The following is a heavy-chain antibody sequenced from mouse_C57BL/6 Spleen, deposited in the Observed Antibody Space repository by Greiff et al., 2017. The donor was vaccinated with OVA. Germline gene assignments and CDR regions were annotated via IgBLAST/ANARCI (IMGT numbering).Heavy chain of an antibody. CDR3: ARSVYYYGSSYELDY. CDR2: IDPSDSYT. D-gene: IGHD1-1*01. J-gene: IGHJ2*01. Sequence: QVQLQQPGAELVMPGASVKLSCKASGYTFTSYWMHWVKQRPGQGLEWIGEIDPSDSYTNYNQKFKGKSTLTVDKPSRTSYMQLSSLTSEDSAVSYCARSVYYYGSSYELDYWGQGTTLTVSS. V-gene: IGHV1-69*01. CDR1: GYTFTSYW.